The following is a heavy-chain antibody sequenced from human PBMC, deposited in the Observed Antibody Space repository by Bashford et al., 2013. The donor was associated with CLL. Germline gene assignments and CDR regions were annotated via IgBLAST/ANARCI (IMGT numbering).Heavy chain of an antibody. V-gene: IGHV4-34*01. Sequence: SDDPRPSTCAVYGSGSFRWLLRGAWTPPPPPKGKGVEVVVRVNTIIVGSHQLHPSLKSRVTISVDTSKNQFSLKLSSVTAADTAVYYCARGPMIVVVINPGEPYYYYYYGMDVWGQGTTVTVSS. CDR2: TIIVGSH. D-gene: IGHD3-22*01. CDR3: ARGPMIVVVINPGEPYYYYYYGMDV. J-gene: IGHJ6*02. CDR1: GSGSFRWLL.